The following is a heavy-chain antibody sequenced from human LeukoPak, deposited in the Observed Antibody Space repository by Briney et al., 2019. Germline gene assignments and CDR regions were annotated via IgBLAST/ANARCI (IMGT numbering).Heavy chain of an antibody. V-gene: IGHV1-2*02. Sequence: ASVKVSCKASGYTFTGYYMHWVRQAPGQGLEWMGWINPNSGGTNYAQKFQGRVTMTRDTSISTAYMELSRLRSDDTAVYYCARVDVAGASDFGYWGQGTLVTVSS. J-gene: IGHJ4*02. CDR2: INPNSGGT. D-gene: IGHD6-19*01. CDR1: GYTFTGYY. CDR3: ARVDVAGASDFGY.